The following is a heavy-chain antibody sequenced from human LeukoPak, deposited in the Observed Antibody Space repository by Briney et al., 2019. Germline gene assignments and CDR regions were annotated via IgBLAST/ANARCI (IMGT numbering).Heavy chain of an antibody. CDR3: ARSLSIAAAGTEDY. D-gene: IGHD6-13*01. CDR1: GYTFTGYY. CDR2: INPNSGGT. J-gene: IGHJ4*02. Sequence: ASVKVSCKASGYTFTGYYMHWVRQAPGQGLEWMGWINPNSGGTNYAQKFQGRVTMTRDTSISTAYMELSRLRSDDTAVYYRARSLSIAAAGTEDYWGQGTLVTVSS. V-gene: IGHV1-2*02.